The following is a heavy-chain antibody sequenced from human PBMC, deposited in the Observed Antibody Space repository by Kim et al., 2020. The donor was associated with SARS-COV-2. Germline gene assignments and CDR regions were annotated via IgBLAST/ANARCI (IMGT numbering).Heavy chain of an antibody. CDR3: ARQADSSGYFWFDP. CDR1: GFTFSSYE. V-gene: IGHV3-48*03. D-gene: IGHD3-22*01. J-gene: IGHJ5*02. CDR2: ISSSGSTI. Sequence: GGSLRLSCADSGFTFSSYEMNWVRQAPGKGLEWVSYISSSGSTIYYADSVKGRFTISRDNAKNSLYLQMNSLRAEDTAVYYCARQADSSGYFWFDPWGQGTLVTVSS.